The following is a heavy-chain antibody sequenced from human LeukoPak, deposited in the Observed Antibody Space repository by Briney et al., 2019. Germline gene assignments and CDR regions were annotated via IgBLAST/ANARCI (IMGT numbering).Heavy chain of an antibody. Sequence: PGGSLRLSCAASGFTVSSHYISWVRQAPGKGLEWVSYISGSSSNIYYADSVKGRFTISRDNAKNSLYLQMNSLRDDDTAVYYCARYVEMATTRGTAFDIWGQGTMVTVSS. CDR3: ARYVEMATTRGTAFDI. CDR2: ISGSSSNI. CDR1: GFTVSSHY. V-gene: IGHV3-48*02. J-gene: IGHJ3*02. D-gene: IGHD5-24*01.